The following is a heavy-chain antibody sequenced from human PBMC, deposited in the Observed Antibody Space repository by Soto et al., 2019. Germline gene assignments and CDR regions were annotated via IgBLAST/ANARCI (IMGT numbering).Heavy chain of an antibody. Sequence: PGGSLRLSCAASGFTFSSYGMHWVRQAPGKGLEWVAVIWYDGSNKYYADSVKGRFTISRDNSKNTLYLQMNSLRAEDTAVYYCATSTGYSSGLDYWGQGTLVTVSS. CDR3: ATSTGYSSGLDY. CDR2: IWYDGSNK. D-gene: IGHD6-19*01. J-gene: IGHJ4*02. V-gene: IGHV3-33*01. CDR1: GFTFSSYG.